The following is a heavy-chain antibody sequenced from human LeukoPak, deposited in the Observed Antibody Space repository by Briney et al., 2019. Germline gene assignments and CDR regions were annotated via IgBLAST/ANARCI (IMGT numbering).Heavy chain of an antibody. J-gene: IGHJ4*02. Sequence: SETLSLTCAVSGGSITSRTYYWGWIRQPPGKGLEWIGSIHYSGSTYFRPSLKSRVTISVDTSKNQFSLKLRSVTAADTAVYYCARVECADGSCYTFDYWGQGTLVIVSS. CDR1: GGSITSRTYY. D-gene: IGHD5-24*01. CDR2: IHYSGST. CDR3: ARVECADGSCYTFDY. V-gene: IGHV4-39*07.